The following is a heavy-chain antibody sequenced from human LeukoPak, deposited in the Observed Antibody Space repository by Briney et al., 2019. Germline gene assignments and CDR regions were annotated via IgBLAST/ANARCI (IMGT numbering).Heavy chain of an antibody. J-gene: IGHJ6*02. CDR2: IYTSGSS. CDR3: ARDYGDYGDYYYAMDV. CDR1: GGXISSYY. D-gene: IGHD4-17*01. V-gene: IGHV4-4*07. Sequence: SETLSLTCTVSGGXISSYYCSWIRQPAGKGLEWIGRIYTSGSSNYNPSLKSRVTMSVDTSKNHFSLKLSSVTAADTAVYYCARDYGDYGDYYYAMDVWGQGTTVTVSS.